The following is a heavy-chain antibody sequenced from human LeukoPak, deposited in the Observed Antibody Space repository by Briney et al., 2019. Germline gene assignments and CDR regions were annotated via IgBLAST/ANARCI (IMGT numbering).Heavy chain of an antibody. J-gene: IGHJ3*02. D-gene: IGHD3-22*01. Sequence: PGGSLRLSCAASGFTVSSNYMSWVRQAPGKGLEWVSVIYSGGSTYYADSVKGRFTISRDNSKNTLYLQMNSLRAEDTAVYYCAKSRGSGYYYASAFDIWGQGTMVTVSS. CDR3: AKSRGSGYYYASAFDI. CDR2: IYSGGST. CDR1: GFTVSSNY. V-gene: IGHV3-66*01.